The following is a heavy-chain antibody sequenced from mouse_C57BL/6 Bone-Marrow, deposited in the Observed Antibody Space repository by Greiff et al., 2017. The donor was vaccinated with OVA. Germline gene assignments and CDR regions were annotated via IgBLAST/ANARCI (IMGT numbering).Heavy chain of an antibody. CDR1: GFSLTSYG. V-gene: IGHV2-9*01. CDR3: AKHGGWLLYGAMDY. D-gene: IGHD2-3*01. CDR2: IWGGGST. J-gene: IGHJ4*01. Sequence: VHLVESGPGLVAPSQSLSITCTVSGFSLTSYGVDWVRQPPGKGLEWLGVIWGGGSTNYNSALMSSLRFSKDKSKSRVFVKMNSLQTDDTAMYYCAKHGGWLLYGAMDYWGQGASVTVSS.